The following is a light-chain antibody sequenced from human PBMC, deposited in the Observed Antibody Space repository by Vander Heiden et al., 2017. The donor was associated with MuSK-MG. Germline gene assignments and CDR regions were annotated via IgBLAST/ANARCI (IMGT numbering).Light chain of an antibody. Sequence: DIQMTQFPSSLSASVGDRVTITCRASQGIRDDLGWYQQKPGKAPKRLIYSASSLQSGVPSRFSGSESGTEFTLRISSLQPEDFATFFCRQYKDFPKTFGQGTRVEIK. CDR1: QGIRDD. CDR3: RQYKDFPKT. J-gene: IGKJ1*01. V-gene: IGKV1-17*01. CDR2: SAS.